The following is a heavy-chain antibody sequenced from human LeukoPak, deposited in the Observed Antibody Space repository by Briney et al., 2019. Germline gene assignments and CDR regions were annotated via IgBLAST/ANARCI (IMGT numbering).Heavy chain of an antibody. Sequence: GTSLRLSCAASGFTFSSYAMHWVRQAPGKGLEWVAVIRYDGSDKYYGDFVKGRFTISRDNSKNTLYLQMNSLRPEDTAVYYCAKDWALYRDYVAYFESWGQGTLVTVSS. CDR3: AKDWALYRDYVAYFES. V-gene: IGHV3-30*18. D-gene: IGHD4-17*01. CDR1: GFTFSSYA. CDR2: IRYDGSDK. J-gene: IGHJ5*01.